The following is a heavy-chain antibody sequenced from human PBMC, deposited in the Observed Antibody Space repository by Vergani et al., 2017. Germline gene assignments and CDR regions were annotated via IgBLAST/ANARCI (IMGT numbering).Heavy chain of an antibody. V-gene: IGHV4-31*03. CDR2: IYYSGST. D-gene: IGHD2-2*01. J-gene: IGHJ3*02. CDR1: GGSISSGDSY. CDR3: ARAKLGNIVVVPAATDAFDI. Sequence: QVQLQESGPGLVKASQTLSLTCSVSGGSISSGDSYWSWIRQHPGKGLEWIGYIYYSGSTYYNPSLKSRVSISVETSENQFSLKLSSVTAADTAVYFCARAKLGNIVVVPAATDAFDIWGQGTIVTVSS.